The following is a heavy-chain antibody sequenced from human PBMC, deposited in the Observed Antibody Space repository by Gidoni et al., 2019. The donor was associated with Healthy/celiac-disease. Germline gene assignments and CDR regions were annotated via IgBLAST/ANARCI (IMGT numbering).Heavy chain of an antibody. D-gene: IGHD2-2*02. CDR3: ATSIPNDY. CDR1: GGSFSGYY. CDR2: INHSGST. V-gene: IGHV4-34*01. J-gene: IGHJ4*02. Sequence: QVQLQQWGAGLLKPSETLSLTCAVYGGSFSGYYWNWIRQPPGKGLEWIGEINHSGSTNYNPSLKSRVTISVDTSKNQFSLKLSSVTAADTAVYYCATSIPNDYWGQGTLVTVSS.